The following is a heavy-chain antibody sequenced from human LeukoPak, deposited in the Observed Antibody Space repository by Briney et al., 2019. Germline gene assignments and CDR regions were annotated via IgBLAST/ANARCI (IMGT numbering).Heavy chain of an antibody. Sequence: SETLSLTCAVYGGSFSGYYWSWIRQPPGKGLEWIGEINHSGSTNYNPSLKSRVTISVDTSKNQFSLKLSSVTAADTAVYYYARSNSNYYDSSGYYYILDYWGQGTLVTVSS. D-gene: IGHD3-22*01. J-gene: IGHJ4*02. V-gene: IGHV4-34*01. CDR2: INHSGST. CDR3: ARSNSNYYDSSGYYYILDY. CDR1: GGSFSGYY.